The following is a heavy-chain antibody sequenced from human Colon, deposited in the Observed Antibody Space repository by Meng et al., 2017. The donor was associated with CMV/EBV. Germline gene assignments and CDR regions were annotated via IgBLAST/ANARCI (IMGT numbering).Heavy chain of an antibody. CDR2: IYSDGSDP. CDR3: AKHVLFLEWFVLDD. Sequence: GGSLRLSCVASGFTFSIYAMTWVRQAPGKGLEWVSFIYSDGSDPNYADSVKGRFTISRDNSKNTLYLQMNSLTADDTAVYYCAKHVLFLEWFVLDDWGQGTLVTVSS. V-gene: IGHV3-23*03. D-gene: IGHD3-3*01. J-gene: IGHJ4*02. CDR1: GFTFSIYA.